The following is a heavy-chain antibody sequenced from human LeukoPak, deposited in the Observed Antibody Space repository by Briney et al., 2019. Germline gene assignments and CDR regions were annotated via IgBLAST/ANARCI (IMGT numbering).Heavy chain of an antibody. CDR3: ARLLGYCSGGSCYPPDY. Sequence: GESLKISCKGSGYSFTSYWIGWVRQMPGKGLEWMGIIYPGDSDTRYRPSFQGQVTVSADKSISTAYLQWSSLKASDTAMYYCARLLGYCSGGSCYPPDYWGQGTLVTVSS. CDR2: IYPGDSDT. CDR1: GYSFTSYW. J-gene: IGHJ4*02. D-gene: IGHD2-15*01. V-gene: IGHV5-51*01.